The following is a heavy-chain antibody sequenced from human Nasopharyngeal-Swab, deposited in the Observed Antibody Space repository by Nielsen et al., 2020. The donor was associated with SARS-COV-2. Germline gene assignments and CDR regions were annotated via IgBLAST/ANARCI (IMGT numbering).Heavy chain of an antibody. CDR1: GFTFTTYT. CDR3: ARIGYGFFDL. V-gene: IGHV3-30*04. D-gene: IGHD5-18*01. CDR2: ISYVRSNE. Sequence: GGSLRLSCAASGFTFTTYTMHWVRQAPGKGLEWVALISYVRSNEYYADSVKGRFTIPRDNSKNTVYLQMNSLRGEDTAVYYCARIGYGFFDLWGRGTLVTVSS. J-gene: IGHJ2*01.